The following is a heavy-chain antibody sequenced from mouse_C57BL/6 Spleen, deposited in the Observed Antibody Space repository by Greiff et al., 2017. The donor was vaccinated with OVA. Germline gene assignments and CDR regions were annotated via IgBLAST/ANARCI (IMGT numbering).Heavy chain of an antibody. D-gene: IGHD1-1*01. CDR3: ARDGSRRDYFDY. J-gene: IGHJ2*01. Sequence: QVQLQQSGPELVKPGASVTISCKASGYRFTSYYIHWVKQRPGQGLEWIGWIYPGSGNTKYKEKFKGKATLTADTSSSTAYMQLSSLTSEDSAVYYCARDGSRRDYFDYWGQGTTLTVSS. V-gene: IGHV1-66*01. CDR1: GYRFTSYY. CDR2: IYPGSGNT.